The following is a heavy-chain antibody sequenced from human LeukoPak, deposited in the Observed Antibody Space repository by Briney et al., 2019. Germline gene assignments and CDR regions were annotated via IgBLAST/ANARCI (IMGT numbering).Heavy chain of an antibody. CDR3: ARVGPPAAMFGYYYYGMDV. J-gene: IGHJ6*02. CDR1: GGSISSYY. CDR2: IYYSGST. D-gene: IGHD2-2*01. V-gene: IGHV4-59*01. Sequence: PSETLSLTCTVSGGSISSYYWSWIRQPPGKGLEWIGYIYYSGSTNYNPSLKSRVTISVDTSKNQFSLKLSSVTAADTAVYYCARVGPPAAMFGYYYYGMDVWGQGTTVTVSS.